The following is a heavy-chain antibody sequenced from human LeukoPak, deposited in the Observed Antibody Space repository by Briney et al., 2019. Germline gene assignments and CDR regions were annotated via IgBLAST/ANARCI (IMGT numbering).Heavy chain of an antibody. V-gene: IGHV3-15*01. D-gene: IGHD3-3*01. CDR1: GFTFSNAW. CDR3: TTVVTYYDFWSGLTDGFCYFDY. CDR2: IKSKTDGGTT. Sequence: GGSLRLSCAASGFTFSNAWMSWVRQAPGKGLEWVGRIKSKTDGGTTDYAAPVKGRFTISRDDSKNTLYLQMNSLKTEDTAVYYCTTVVTYYDFWSGLTDGFCYFDYWGQGTLVTVSS. J-gene: IGHJ4*02.